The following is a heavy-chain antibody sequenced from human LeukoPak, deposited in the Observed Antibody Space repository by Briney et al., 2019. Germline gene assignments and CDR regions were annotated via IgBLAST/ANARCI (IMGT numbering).Heavy chain of an antibody. J-gene: IGHJ6*03. CDR2: INPSGGST. CDR1: GYTFTSYH. Sequence: GASVKVSCKASGYTFTSYHMHWVRQAPGQGLEWMGIINPSGGSTSYAQKFQGRVTMTRDMSTSTVYMELSSLRSEDTAVYYCARAAGSLNYYYYYMDVWGKGTTVTVSS. CDR3: ARAAGSLNYYYYYMDV. D-gene: IGHD3-10*01. V-gene: IGHV1-46*01.